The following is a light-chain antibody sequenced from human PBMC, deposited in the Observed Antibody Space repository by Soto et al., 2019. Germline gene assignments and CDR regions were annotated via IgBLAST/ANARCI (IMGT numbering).Light chain of an antibody. CDR3: HQDDNLPFT. CDR1: QSVSSTY. V-gene: IGKV3D-7*01. Sequence: EIVMTQSPATLSLSPGERATLSCRTSQSVSSTYLSWYQQKPGQAPRLLIYGASTRATGIPARFSGSGSGTDFTLTISSLQPEDFAVYYCHQDDNLPFTFGQGTKLEIK. CDR2: GAS. J-gene: IGKJ2*01.